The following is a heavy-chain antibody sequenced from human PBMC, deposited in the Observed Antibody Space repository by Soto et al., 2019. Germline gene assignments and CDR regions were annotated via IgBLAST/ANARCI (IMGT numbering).Heavy chain of an antibody. CDR1: GYTFTSYD. V-gene: IGHV1-8*01. J-gene: IGHJ6*02. CDR3: ARRTMYCSSTSCQDYYYYGMDV. Sequence: ASVKVSCKASGYTFTSYDINWVRQATGQGLEWMGWMNPNSGTTGYAQKFQGRVTMTRNTSISTAYMELSSLRSEDTAVYYCARRTMYCSSTSCQDYYYYGMDVWGQGTTVTVSS. CDR2: MNPNSGTT. D-gene: IGHD2-2*01.